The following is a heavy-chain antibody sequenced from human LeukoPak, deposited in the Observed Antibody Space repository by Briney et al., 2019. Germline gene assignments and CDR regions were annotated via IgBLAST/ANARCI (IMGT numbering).Heavy chain of an antibody. J-gene: IGHJ4*02. CDR1: GGSISSGSYY. V-gene: IGHV4-61*02. Sequence: PSETLSLTCTVSGGSISSGSYYWSWIRQPAGKGLEWIGRIYTSGSTNYNPSLKSRVTISVDTSKNQFSLKLSSVTAADTAVYYCARDRGAGTGSLYYFDYWGQGTLVTVSS. CDR2: IYTSGST. D-gene: IGHD6-13*01. CDR3: ARDRGAGTGSLYYFDY.